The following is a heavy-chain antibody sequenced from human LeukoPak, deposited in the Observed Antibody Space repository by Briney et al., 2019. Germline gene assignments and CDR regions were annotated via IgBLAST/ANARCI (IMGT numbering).Heavy chain of an antibody. J-gene: IGHJ4*02. D-gene: IGHD6-13*01. Sequence: ASVKVSCKASGYTFTSYDINWVRQATGQGLEWMGWKNPNSGNTGYAQKFQGRVTMTRNTSISTAYMELSSLRSEDTAVYYCARGHIAAAGAGDYWGQGTLVTVSS. CDR2: KNPNSGNT. CDR3: ARGHIAAAGAGDY. CDR1: GYTFTSYD. V-gene: IGHV1-8*01.